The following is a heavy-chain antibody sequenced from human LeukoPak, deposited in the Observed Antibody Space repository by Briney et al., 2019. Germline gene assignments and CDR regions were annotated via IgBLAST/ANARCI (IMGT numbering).Heavy chain of an antibody. V-gene: IGHV3-23*01. D-gene: IGHD6-19*01. Sequence: GGSLRLSCAASGFTFDDYAMSWVRQAPGKGLEWVSAISGSGGSTYYADSVKGRFTISRDNSKNTLYLQMNSLRAEDTAVYYCAKTPSIAVAANFDYWGQGTLVTVSS. CDR3: AKTPSIAVAANFDY. CDR1: GFTFDDYA. CDR2: ISGSGGST. J-gene: IGHJ4*02.